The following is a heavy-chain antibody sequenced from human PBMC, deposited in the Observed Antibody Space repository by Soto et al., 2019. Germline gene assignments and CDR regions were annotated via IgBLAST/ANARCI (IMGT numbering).Heavy chain of an antibody. Sequence: QVQLQQWGAGLLKPSETLSLTCAVYGGSFSGYYWSWIRQPPGKGLEWIGEINHSGSTNYNPSLKSRVTISVDTSKNQFSLKLGSVTAAATAVYYCARGRKGGRAEYFQHWGQGTLVTVSS. V-gene: IGHV4-34*01. D-gene: IGHD1-26*01. CDR3: ARGRKGGRAEYFQH. CDR2: INHSGST. CDR1: GGSFSGYY. J-gene: IGHJ1*01.